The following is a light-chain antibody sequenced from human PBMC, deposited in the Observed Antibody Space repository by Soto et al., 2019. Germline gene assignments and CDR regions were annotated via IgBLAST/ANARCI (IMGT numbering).Light chain of an antibody. CDR2: KAS. Sequence: DIQVTQSPSTLSASVGDRVTITCRASQTISTWMAWYQQKPGKAPKLLIYKASTLEGEVPSRFSGSGSETEFTLNINSLQPDDSATYYCQQYHTYWWTFGQGTKVDIK. J-gene: IGKJ1*01. CDR3: QQYHTYWWT. V-gene: IGKV1-5*03. CDR1: QTISTW.